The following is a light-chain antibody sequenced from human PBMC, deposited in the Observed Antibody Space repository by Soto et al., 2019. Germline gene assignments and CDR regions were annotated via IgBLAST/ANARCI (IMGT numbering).Light chain of an antibody. V-gene: IGKV3-15*01. CDR2: GAF. J-gene: IGKJ1*01. CDR1: QSVSGN. Sequence: IVMTQSPATLSLSPGERATLSCRASQSVSGNVAWYQHKPGQAPRLLIYGAFTRATSIPARFSGSGSGTEFTLTISSLQSEDFAFYYCQVLWTFGQGTKVEI. CDR3: QVLWT.